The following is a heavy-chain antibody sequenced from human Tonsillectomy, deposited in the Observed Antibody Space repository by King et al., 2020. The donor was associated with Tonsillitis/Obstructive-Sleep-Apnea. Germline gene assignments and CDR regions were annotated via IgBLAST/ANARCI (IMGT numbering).Heavy chain of an antibody. CDR3: AMPHFSGRGWFAP. CDR1: GYSFTSYY. Sequence: LVQSGAEVKKPGESLKISCKGSGYSFTSYYIGWVRQMPGKGLEWMGIIYPGDSDTRYSPSFQGQVTISADKSISTAYLQWSSLKASDTTMYSCAMPHFSGRGWFAPWGQRSLVTVSS. D-gene: IGHD1-26*01. V-gene: IGHV5-51*01. CDR2: IYPGDSDT. J-gene: IGHJ5*02.